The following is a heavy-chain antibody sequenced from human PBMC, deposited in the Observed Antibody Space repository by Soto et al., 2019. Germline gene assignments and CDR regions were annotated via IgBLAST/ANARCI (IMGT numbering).Heavy chain of an antibody. J-gene: IGHJ6*02. V-gene: IGHV1-8*01. CDR3: ARGNPFNYAGFDV. CDR2: MNAKSGDT. D-gene: IGHD3-16*01. Sequence: QAHLEQSGAGLKRPGASVKVSCKASGYTFSDFDINWLRQASGQGPEGMVWMNAKSGDTFFPQRFKGKFNRTWDTSRSTAYMEVVSLTADDTAIYYGARGNPFNYAGFDVWGQGTTVAVSS. CDR1: GYTFSDFD.